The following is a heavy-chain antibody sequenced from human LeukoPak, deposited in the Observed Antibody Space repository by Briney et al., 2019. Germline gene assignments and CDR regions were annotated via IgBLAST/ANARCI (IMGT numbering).Heavy chain of an antibody. V-gene: IGHV3-53*01. D-gene: IGHD5-18*01. CDR3: ATLNSFGNDY. Sequence: GGSLRLSCAASGFTVSSNYMSWVRQAPGKGLEWVSVIYSGGSTYYADSVKGRFTISRDNAKNTVYLQINSLRAEDTAVYYCATLNSFGNDYWGQGVLVTVSS. CDR2: IYSGGST. J-gene: IGHJ4*02. CDR1: GFTVSSNY.